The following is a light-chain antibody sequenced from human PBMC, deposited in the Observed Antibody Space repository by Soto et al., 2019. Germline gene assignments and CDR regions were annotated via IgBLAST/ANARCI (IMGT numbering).Light chain of an antibody. CDR2: NVN. CDR3: TSYTNTNTVV. CDR1: SGDVGGYDY. Sequence: QSALTQVASVSGSPGQSITISCTGTSGDVGGYDYVSWYQQHPGKAPKLMIYNVNYRPSGVSNRFSGSKSGNTASLTISGLQAEDEASYYCTSYTNTNTVVFGTGTKLTVL. V-gene: IGLV2-14*03. J-gene: IGLJ2*01.